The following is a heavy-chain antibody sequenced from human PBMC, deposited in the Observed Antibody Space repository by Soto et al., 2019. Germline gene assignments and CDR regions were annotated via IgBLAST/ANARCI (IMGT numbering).Heavy chain of an antibody. CDR2: ISYDGSNK. D-gene: IGHD1-26*01. Sequence: GGSLRLSCAASGFTFSSYAMHWVRQAPGKGLEWVAVISYDGSNKYYADSVKGRFTISRDNSKNTLYLQMNSLRAEDTAVYYCARATWELLLQVAFDIWGQGTMVTVSS. V-gene: IGHV3-30-3*01. J-gene: IGHJ3*02. CDR3: ARATWELLLQVAFDI. CDR1: GFTFSSYA.